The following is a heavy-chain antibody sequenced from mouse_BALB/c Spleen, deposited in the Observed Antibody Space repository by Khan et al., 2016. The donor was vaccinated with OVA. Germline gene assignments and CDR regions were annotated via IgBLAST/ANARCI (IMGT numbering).Heavy chain of an antibody. CDR2: IYYSVTV. J-gene: IGHJ1*01. V-gene: IGHV3-5*02. CDR3: ARDYGSLYWDCDV. D-gene: IGHD1-1*01. Sequence: EVELVESGPGLVKPSQTVSLTCTVTGISITSGNYRWSWIRQFPGNKLEWIGNIYYSVTVTYNPSLTSRTTITRDTSKNQFFLKMNYVTDEDTATYYCARDYGSLYWDCDVWGAGTTVTVAS. CDR1: GISITSGNYR.